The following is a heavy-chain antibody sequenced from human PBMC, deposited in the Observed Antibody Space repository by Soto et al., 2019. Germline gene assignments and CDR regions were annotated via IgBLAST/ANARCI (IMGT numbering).Heavy chain of an antibody. D-gene: IGHD4-4*01. CDR2: IYYSGST. Sequence: QVRLQESGPGLVKPSQTLSLTCTVSRGSISSGDYYWSWIRQPPGKGLEWIGFIYYSGSTSYNPSLKSRLTISVDTSKNQCSLKLSSMTAADTAVYYCARGHVTAYSNYIGWFDPWGQGALVTVSS. CDR1: RGSISSGDYY. V-gene: IGHV4-30-4*01. J-gene: IGHJ5*02. CDR3: ARGHVTAYSNYIGWFDP.